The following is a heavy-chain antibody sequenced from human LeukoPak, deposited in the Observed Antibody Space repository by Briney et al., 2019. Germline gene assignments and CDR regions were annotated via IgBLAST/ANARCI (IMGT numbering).Heavy chain of an antibody. D-gene: IGHD2-15*01. J-gene: IGHJ4*02. Sequence: PSETLSLTCTVSGGSISTYFWGWIRQPPGKGLEWIGYIYYTGSTYYSSSLKRRVTISMETSKKQFSLKLISVTAADAAVYYCARVRSYCSGGSCYPYYFDYWGQGTLVTVSS. CDR2: IYYTGST. V-gene: IGHV4-59*01. CDR3: ARVRSYCSGGSCYPYYFDY. CDR1: GGSISTYF.